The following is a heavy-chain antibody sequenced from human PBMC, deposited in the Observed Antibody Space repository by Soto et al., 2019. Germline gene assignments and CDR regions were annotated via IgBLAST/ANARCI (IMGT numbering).Heavy chain of an antibody. Sequence: TSETLSLTCTVSGGSISSSSYYWGWVRQPPGKGLEWFGSIYYSGSTYYNPSLKSRVTISVDTSKNQFSLKLSSVTAADTAVYYCARQWRYCSSTSCSFDYWGQGTLVTVSS. D-gene: IGHD2-2*01. J-gene: IGHJ4*02. V-gene: IGHV4-39*01. CDR2: IYYSGST. CDR1: GGSISSSSYY. CDR3: ARQWRYCSSTSCSFDY.